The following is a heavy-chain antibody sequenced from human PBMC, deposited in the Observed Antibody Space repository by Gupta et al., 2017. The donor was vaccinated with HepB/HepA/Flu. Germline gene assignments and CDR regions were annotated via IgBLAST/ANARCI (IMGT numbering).Heavy chain of an antibody. Sequence: QVHPVQSGAEVKKPGASVKVSCKTSGNSLPNWSIHWVRQAPGQGLEWMGWINPKNGGIKYAQEFQGRVTMTWDTSINTAYMELSSLRSDDTALYYCATAAMTFYYYYYMDVWGKGTTVTVSS. CDR1: GNSLPNWS. CDR3: ATAAMTFYYYYYMDV. CDR2: INPKNGGI. J-gene: IGHJ6*03. V-gene: IGHV1-2*02. D-gene: IGHD3-16*01.